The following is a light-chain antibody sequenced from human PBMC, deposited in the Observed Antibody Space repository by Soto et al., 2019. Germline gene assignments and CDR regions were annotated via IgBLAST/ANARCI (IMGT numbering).Light chain of an antibody. J-gene: IGKJ1*01. CDR2: GAS. Sequence: EIVMTQSPVTLSVSPGERATLSCRASHPVATNLAWYQQKPGQAPRLLIYGASTRATGISARFSGSGSGTEFILTISSLWPVSVAVYRCQQSTASPAWTFGQGTNV. V-gene: IGKV3-15*01. CDR3: QQSTASPAWT. CDR1: HPVATN.